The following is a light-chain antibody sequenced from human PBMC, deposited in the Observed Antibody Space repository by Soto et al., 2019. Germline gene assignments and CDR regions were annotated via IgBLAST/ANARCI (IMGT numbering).Light chain of an antibody. V-gene: IGKV3-20*01. CDR1: QSVSSSY. J-gene: IGKJ2*01. CDR2: GAS. CDR3: QQYGSSPRVYT. Sequence: EIVLTQSPGTQSLSPGERATLSCRASQSVSSSYLAWYQQKPGQAPRLLIYGASSRATGIPDRFSGSGSGTDFTLTISRLEPEDFAVYYCQQYGSSPRVYTFGQGTKLEIK.